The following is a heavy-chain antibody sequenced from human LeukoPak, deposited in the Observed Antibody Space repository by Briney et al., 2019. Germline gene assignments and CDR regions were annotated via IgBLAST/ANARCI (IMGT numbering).Heavy chain of an antibody. CDR2: IYYSGST. Sequence: SQTLSLTCTVSGGSISSGGYYWSWIRQHPGKGLEWIGYIYYSGSTYYNPSLKSRVTISVDTSKNQFSLKLSSVTAADTAVYYCARVRRIQLWSRNYYYYYGMDVWGQGTTVTVSS. V-gene: IGHV4-31*03. D-gene: IGHD5-18*01. J-gene: IGHJ6*02. CDR3: ARVRRIQLWSRNYYYYYGMDV. CDR1: GGSISSGGYY.